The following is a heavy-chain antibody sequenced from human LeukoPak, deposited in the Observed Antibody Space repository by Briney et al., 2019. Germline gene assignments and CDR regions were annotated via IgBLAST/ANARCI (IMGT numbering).Heavy chain of an antibody. Sequence: ASVKVSCKASGYTFTSYYMHWVRQAPGQGLEWMGIINPSGGNTSYAQKFQGRVTMTEDTSTDTAYMELSSLRSEDTAVYYCATSVNYYYYMDVWGKGTTVTVSS. V-gene: IGHV1-46*01. J-gene: IGHJ6*03. CDR2: INPSGGNT. CDR1: GYTFTSYY. D-gene: IGHD2/OR15-2a*01. CDR3: ATSVNYYYYMDV.